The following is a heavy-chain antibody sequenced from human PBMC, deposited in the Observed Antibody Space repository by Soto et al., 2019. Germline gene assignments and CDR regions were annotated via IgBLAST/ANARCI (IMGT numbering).Heavy chain of an antibody. CDR2: INAGDGRT. V-gene: IGHV1-3*01. J-gene: IGHJ4*02. Sequence: ASVKVSCKASGYTFTNYAIQWVRQAPGQRLEWMGRINAGDGRTKYSEKYQARTTITRDTSATTAYMELISLRSEDTAVYYCARAVAVAADFDYWGQGTLVTVSS. CDR1: GYTFTNYA. D-gene: IGHD6-19*01. CDR3: ARAVAVAADFDY.